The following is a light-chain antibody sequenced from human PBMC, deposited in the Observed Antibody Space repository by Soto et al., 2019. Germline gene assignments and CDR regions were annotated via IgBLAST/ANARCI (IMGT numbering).Light chain of an antibody. V-gene: IGKV1-5*03. CDR1: QTISSW. CDR3: QHYNSYSEA. CDR2: KAS. J-gene: IGKJ1*01. Sequence: DIQMTQSPSTLSGSVGDRVTITCRAGQTISSWLAWYQQKPGKAPKLLIYKASTLKSGVPSRFSGSGSGTEFTLPISSLQPDDFATYYCQHYNSYSEAFGQGTKVDIK.